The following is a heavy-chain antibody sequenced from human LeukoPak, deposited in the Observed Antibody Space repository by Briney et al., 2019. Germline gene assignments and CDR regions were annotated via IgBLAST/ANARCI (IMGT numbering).Heavy chain of an antibody. CDR3: ARDSAPSSSWKLYFQH. CDR2: TSYDGNNK. J-gene: IGHJ1*01. V-gene: IGHV3-30-3*01. D-gene: IGHD6-13*01. CDR1: GFTFNSYA. Sequence: GGSLRLSCAASGFTFNSYALHWVRQAPGKGLEWVAVTSYDGNNKYYAESVKGRFTISRDNSKSMLYLQMNSLRPEDTAVYYCARDSAPSSSWKLYFQHWGQGTLVTVSS.